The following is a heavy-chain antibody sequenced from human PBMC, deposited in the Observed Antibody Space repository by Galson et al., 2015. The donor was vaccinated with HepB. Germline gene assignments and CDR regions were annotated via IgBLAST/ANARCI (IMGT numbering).Heavy chain of an antibody. V-gene: IGHV3-74*01. J-gene: IGHJ4*02. CDR2: INTDGSNT. CDR3: ARGRSFSIDY. CDR1: GFTFSAHW. Sequence: SLRLSCAASGFTFSAHWMHWVRQAPGKGLVWVSCINTDGSNTNYADSVKGRFTISRDNAKNTLFMQVNSLRAEDTAVYYCARGRSFSIDYWGQGTLVTVSS.